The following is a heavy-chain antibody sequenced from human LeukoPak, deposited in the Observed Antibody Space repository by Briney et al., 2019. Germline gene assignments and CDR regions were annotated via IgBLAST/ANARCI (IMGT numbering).Heavy chain of an antibody. D-gene: IGHD6-13*01. CDR3: ARGRWAPFDC. Sequence: GGSLRLSCAASGFTFSSYAMSWVRQAPGKGLEWVANIKQDGSEKNYVASVKGRFTISRDNAKNSLYLQMNSLRAEDTALYYCARGRWAPFDCWGQGTLVTVSS. CDR2: IKQDGSEK. CDR1: GFTFSSYA. J-gene: IGHJ4*02. V-gene: IGHV3-7*01.